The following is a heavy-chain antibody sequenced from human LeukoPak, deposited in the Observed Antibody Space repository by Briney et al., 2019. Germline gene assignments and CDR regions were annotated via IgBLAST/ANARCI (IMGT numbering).Heavy chain of an antibody. Sequence: ESLKISCKGSGYSFTNFWVGWVRQMPGRGLEWMGVIYPGDSDTRYSPSFQGQVTMSADKSISTAYLQWSSLRASDTAIYYYARAYSSSWYRFDPWGQGTLV. CDR3: ARAYSSSWYRFDP. CDR2: IYPGDSDT. V-gene: IGHV5-51*01. CDR1: GYSFTNFW. D-gene: IGHD6-13*01. J-gene: IGHJ5*02.